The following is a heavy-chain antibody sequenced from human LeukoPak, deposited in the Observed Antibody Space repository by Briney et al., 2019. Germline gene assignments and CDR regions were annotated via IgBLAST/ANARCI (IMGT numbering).Heavy chain of an antibody. D-gene: IGHD3-22*01. J-gene: IGHJ3*02. V-gene: IGHV3-9*01. CDR3: ARNLAPSYYYDSSGYFDAFDI. Sequence: PGRSLRLSCAASGFTFDDYAMHWVRQAPGKGLEWVSGISWNSGSIGYADSVKGRFTISRDNAKNSLYLQMNSLRAEDTAVYYCARNLAPSYYYDSSGYFDAFDIWGQGTMVTVSS. CDR2: ISWNSGSI. CDR1: GFTFDDYA.